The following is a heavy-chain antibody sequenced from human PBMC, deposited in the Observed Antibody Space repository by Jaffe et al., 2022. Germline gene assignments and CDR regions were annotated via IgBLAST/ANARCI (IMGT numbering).Heavy chain of an antibody. Sequence: QVTLRESGPALVKPTQTLTLTCTFSGFSLSTSGMCVSWVRQPPGKALEWLALIDWDDDKYYSTSLKTRLTISKDTSKNQVVLTMTNMDPVDTATYYCARVSIRSGYSSSWYGFDPWGQGTLVTVSS. J-gene: IGHJ5*02. CDR2: IDWDDDK. CDR1: GFSLSTSGMC. D-gene: IGHD6-13*01. CDR3: ARVSIRSGYSSSWYGFDP. V-gene: IGHV2-70*20.